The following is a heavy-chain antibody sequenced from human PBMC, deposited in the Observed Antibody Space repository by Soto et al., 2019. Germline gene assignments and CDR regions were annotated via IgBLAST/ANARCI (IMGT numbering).Heavy chain of an antibody. CDR1: GFTFSSYG. D-gene: IGHD3-10*01. J-gene: IGHJ4*02. CDR3: AKDRSTESMYYYGSGSYYLHAL. Sequence: GGSLRLSCAASGFTFSSYGMHWVRQAPGKGLEWVAVISYDGSNKYYADSVKGRFTISRDNSKNTLYLQMNSLRAEDTAVYYCAKDRSTESMYYYGSGSYYLHALWGQGTLVTVSS. CDR2: ISYDGSNK. V-gene: IGHV3-30*18.